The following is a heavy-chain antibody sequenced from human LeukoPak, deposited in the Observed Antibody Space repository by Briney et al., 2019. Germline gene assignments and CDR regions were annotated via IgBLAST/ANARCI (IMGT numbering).Heavy chain of an antibody. D-gene: IGHD1-26*01. Sequence: PSETLSLTCGVSGGSLTSTNFWSWVRQPPGGGLAGTGEISLAGRTRYNPSLQSRVNISIDESKNHLYLNLAAVTAADTAVYYCSRESGPFCPFDHWGQGTLVAVTS. V-gene: IGHV4-4*02. CDR3: SRESGPFCPFDH. CDR1: GGSLTSTNF. J-gene: IGHJ4*02. CDR2: ISLAGRT.